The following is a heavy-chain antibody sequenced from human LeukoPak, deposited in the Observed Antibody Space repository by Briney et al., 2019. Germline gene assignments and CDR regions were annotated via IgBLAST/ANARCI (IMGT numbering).Heavy chain of an antibody. Sequence: PSETLSLTCTVSGGSISSSSYYWGWIRQPPGKGLEWIGSIYYSGSTYYNPSLKSRVTISVDTSKNQFSLKLSSVTAADTAVYYCARHASGYSSGWYRKDYYYYMDVWGKGTTVTISS. J-gene: IGHJ6*03. V-gene: IGHV4-39*01. CDR2: IYYSGST. CDR1: GGSISSSSYY. D-gene: IGHD6-19*01. CDR3: ARHASGYSSGWYRKDYYYYMDV.